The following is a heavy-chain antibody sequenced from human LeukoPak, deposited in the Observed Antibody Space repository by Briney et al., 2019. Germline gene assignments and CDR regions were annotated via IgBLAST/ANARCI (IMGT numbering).Heavy chain of an antibody. CDR1: GGSISSSSYY. J-gene: IGHJ4*02. D-gene: IGHD6-6*01. CDR2: IYYSGST. V-gene: IGHV4-39*01. Sequence: PSETLSLTCTVSGGSISSSSYYWGWIRQPPGKGLEWIGSIYYSGSTYYNPSLKSRVTISVDTSKNQFSLKLSFVTAADTAVYYCARMRGGSSQEFDYWGQGTLVTVSS. CDR3: ARMRGGSSQEFDY.